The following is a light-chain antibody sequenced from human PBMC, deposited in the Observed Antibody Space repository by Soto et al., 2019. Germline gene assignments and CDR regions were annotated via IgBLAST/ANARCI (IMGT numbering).Light chain of an antibody. CDR2: EVS. V-gene: IGLV2-14*01. CDR3: ISYTSSSSWV. J-gene: IGLJ3*02. Sequence: QSALTQPASVSGSPGQSITISCTGTSNDIGGYNFVSGYQQHPGKAHKLIIYEVSNRPSGVSDRFSGSKSGNTASLTISGLQAEDETDYYCISYTSSSSWVFGGGTKLTVL. CDR1: SNDIGGYNF.